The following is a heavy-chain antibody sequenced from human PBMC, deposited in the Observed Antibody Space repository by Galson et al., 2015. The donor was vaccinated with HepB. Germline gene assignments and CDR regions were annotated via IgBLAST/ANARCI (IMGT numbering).Heavy chain of an antibody. CDR1: GFSFSSYA. J-gene: IGHJ3*02. CDR2: ISGSGGTT. D-gene: IGHD3-3*01. CDR3: AKDLGGRGYDFWSGYSGGFEI. V-gene: IGHV3-23*01. Sequence: SLRLSCAASGFSFSSYAMSWVRQAPGKGLEWVSTISGSGGTTFYAGSVKGRFTISRDNSKNTLFLEMASLRVEDTAVYFCAKDLGGRGYDFWSGYSGGFEIWGPGTMVTVSP.